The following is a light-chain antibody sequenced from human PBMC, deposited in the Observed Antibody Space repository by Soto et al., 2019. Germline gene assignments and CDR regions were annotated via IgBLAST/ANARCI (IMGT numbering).Light chain of an antibody. CDR2: KAS. Sequence: DIQMTQSPSTLSASVGDRVTITCRASQSISTWLAWYQQKPGKAPKVLIYKASSLESGVPSRFSGSGSGTEFTLTISSLQPDDFATYYCQQYHSYSVTFGQGTNVDIK. J-gene: IGKJ1*01. CDR1: QSISTW. V-gene: IGKV1-5*03. CDR3: QQYHSYSVT.